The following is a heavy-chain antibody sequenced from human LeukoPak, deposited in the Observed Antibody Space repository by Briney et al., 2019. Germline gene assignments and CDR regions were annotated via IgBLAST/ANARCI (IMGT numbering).Heavy chain of an antibody. CDR3: AKTRDDAFDI. J-gene: IGHJ3*02. D-gene: IGHD5-24*01. CDR2: IWYDGSNK. V-gene: IGHV3-33*06. Sequence: GGSLRLSCAASGSTFSSYNIHWVRQAPGKGLEWVAVIWYDGSNKYFADSVKGRFTISRDNSKTTSYLQMNSLRADDTAVYYCAKTRDDAFDIWGQGTMVTVSS. CDR1: GSTFSSYN.